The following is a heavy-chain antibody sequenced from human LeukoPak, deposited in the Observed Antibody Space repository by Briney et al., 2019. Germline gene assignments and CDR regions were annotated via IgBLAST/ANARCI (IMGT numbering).Heavy chain of an antibody. CDR3: ARDKGSSWYDLAFDI. CDR2: IRYDGSNK. Sequence: GGSLRLSCAASGFTFSSYGMHWVRQAPGKGLEWVAFIRYDGSNKYYADSVMRRLTISRDNSKNTLYLQMNSLRAEDTAVYYCARDKGSSWYDLAFDIWGQGTMVTVSS. J-gene: IGHJ3*02. CDR1: GFTFSSYG. D-gene: IGHD6-13*01. V-gene: IGHV3-30*02.